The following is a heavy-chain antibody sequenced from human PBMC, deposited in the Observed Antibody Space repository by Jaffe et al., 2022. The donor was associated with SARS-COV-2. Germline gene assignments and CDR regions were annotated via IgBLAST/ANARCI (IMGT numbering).Heavy chain of an antibody. CDR2: ISNSGGNT. J-gene: IGHJ4*02. V-gene: IGHV3-23*01. D-gene: IGHD1-1*01. Sequence: EVQLLESGGGLVQPGGSLRLSCAASGFTFSSYAMTWVRQAPGKGLEWVSGISNSGGNTYYSDSVEGRFTISRDNSKNTLKLQMNSLRAEDTAVYYCAKSWKGIHQLDYWGQGTLVTVSS. CDR3: AKSWKGIHQLDY. CDR1: GFTFSSYA.